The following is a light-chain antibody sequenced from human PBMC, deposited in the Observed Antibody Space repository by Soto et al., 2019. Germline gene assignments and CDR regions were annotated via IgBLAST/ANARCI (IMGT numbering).Light chain of an antibody. V-gene: IGKV1-39*01. Sequence: DIQMTQSPSSLSASVGDRVTITCRASQSISSYLNWYQQKPGKAPKVLIYGASSLQSGVPSRFSGSGSGTDFTLTISNLQPEDFAVYYCQQYGGSPRTFGQGTKVEVK. J-gene: IGKJ1*01. CDR2: GAS. CDR3: QQYGGSPRT. CDR1: QSISSY.